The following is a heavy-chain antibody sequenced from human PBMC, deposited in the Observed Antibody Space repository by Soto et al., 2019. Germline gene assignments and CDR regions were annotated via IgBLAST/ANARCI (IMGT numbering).Heavy chain of an antibody. CDR3: VKDFNIFALRDFSYYGMDV. CDR1: GFSLSSYG. CDR2: ISFDGTDK. V-gene: IGHV3-30*18. D-gene: IGHD3-9*01. Sequence: QVEVVESGGGVVQPGKSLRLSCAASGFSLSSYGVHWVRQAPGKGLEWVALISFDGTDKYYSDSVKGRFTISRDISGNTVDLQMDGLRAADTALYYCVKDFNIFALRDFSYYGMDVWGQGTAVIVSS. J-gene: IGHJ6*02.